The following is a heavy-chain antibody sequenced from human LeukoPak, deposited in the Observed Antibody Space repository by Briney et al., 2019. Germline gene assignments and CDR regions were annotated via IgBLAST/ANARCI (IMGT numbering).Heavy chain of an antibody. J-gene: IGHJ5*02. CDR2: IYPGDSDT. CDR1: GYSFTSYW. V-gene: IGHV5-51*01. D-gene: IGHD2-2*01. Sequence: GESLKLSCKGSGYSFTSYWIGWVRQMPGKGLEWMGNIYPGDSDTRYSPSFQGQVTISADKSISTAYLQWSSLKASDTAMYYCARHAAVYCSSTSCDQNWFDPWGQGTLVTVSS. CDR3: ARHAAVYCSSTSCDQNWFDP.